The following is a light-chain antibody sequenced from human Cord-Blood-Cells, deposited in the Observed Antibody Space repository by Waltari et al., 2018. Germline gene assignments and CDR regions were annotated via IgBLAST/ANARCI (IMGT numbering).Light chain of an antibody. CDR1: QDISNY. J-gene: IGKJ4*01. Sequence: DIALNQSPSSLSPSVGDSVTITCQASQDISNYLNWYQHKPGKAPKLLIYDASNLETGVPSRFSGSGSGTDFTFTISSLQPEDIATYYCQQYDNLPPLTFGGGTKVEIK. V-gene: IGKV1-33*01. CDR2: DAS. CDR3: QQYDNLPPLT.